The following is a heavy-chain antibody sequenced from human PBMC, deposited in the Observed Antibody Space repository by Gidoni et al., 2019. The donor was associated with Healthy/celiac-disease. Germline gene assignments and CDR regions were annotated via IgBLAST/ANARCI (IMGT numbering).Heavy chain of an antibody. D-gene: IGHD1-1*01. CDR1: GFTFSSYA. CDR2: ISSGGGST. V-gene: IGHV3-23*01. CDR3: AKASGTFRSWYFDL. Sequence: EVQLLESGGGLVQPGGSLRLSCAASGFTFSSYAMSWVRLAPGKGLEWVSTISSGGGSTFYADSVKGRLTISRDNSKNTLYLQMNSLRAEDTAVYFCAKASGTFRSWYFDLWGRGTLVTVSS. J-gene: IGHJ2*01.